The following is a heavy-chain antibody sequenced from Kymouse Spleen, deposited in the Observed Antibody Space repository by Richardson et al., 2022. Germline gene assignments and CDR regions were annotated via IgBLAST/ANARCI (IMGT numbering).Heavy chain of an antibody. Sequence: QLQLQESGPGLVKPSETLSLTCTVSGGSISSSSYYWGWIRQPPGKGLEWIGSIYYSGSTYYNPSLKSRVTISVDTSKNQFSLKLSSVTAADTAVYYCASGETKSNDNWFDPWGQGTLVTVSS. D-gene: IGHD4-11,IGHD4-11*01,IGHD7-27*02. CDR3: ASGETKSNDNWFDP. J-gene: IGHJ5*02. CDR2: IYYSGST. V-gene: IGHV4-39*01. CDR1: GGSISSSSYY.